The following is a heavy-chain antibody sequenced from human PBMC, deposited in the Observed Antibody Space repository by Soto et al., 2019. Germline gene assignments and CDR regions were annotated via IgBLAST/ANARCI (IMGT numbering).Heavy chain of an antibody. CDR1: GGSISSGDYY. Sequence: SETLSLTCTVSGGSISSGDYYWSWIRQPPGKGLEWIGYIYYSGSTYYNPSLKSRVTISVDTSKNQFSLKLSSVTAADTAVYYCASWTFLRVGAFDIWSQGTMVTVSS. J-gene: IGHJ3*02. CDR2: IYYSGST. CDR3: ASWTFLRVGAFDI. V-gene: IGHV4-30-4*01. D-gene: IGHD1-26*01.